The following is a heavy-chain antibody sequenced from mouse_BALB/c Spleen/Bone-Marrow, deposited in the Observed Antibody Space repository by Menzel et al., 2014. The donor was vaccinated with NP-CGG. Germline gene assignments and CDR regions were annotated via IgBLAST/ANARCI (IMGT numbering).Heavy chain of an antibody. V-gene: IGHV2-9*02. D-gene: IGHD1-1*01. CDR2: IWAGGST. Sequence: QVQLQQSGPGLVAPSQSLSITCTVSGFSLTSYGVHWVRQPPGKVLEWLGVIWAGGSTNYDSALMSRLSISKDNSKSQVFLKMNSLQTDDTAMYYCARGSYYEGAMDYWGQGTSVTVSS. CDR1: GFSLTSYG. CDR3: ARGSYYEGAMDY. J-gene: IGHJ4*01.